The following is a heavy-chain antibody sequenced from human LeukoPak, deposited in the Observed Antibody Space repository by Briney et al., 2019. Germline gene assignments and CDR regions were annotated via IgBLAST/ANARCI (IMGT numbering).Heavy chain of an antibody. Sequence: GGSLRLSCAASGFTFSIYWMHWVRQAPGKGLVGVSRIKNDGSSTSYADSVKGRFTISRDNAKNTLYLQMNSLRAEDTAVYYCARGADSGYSSDNWGQGTLVSVSS. J-gene: IGHJ4*02. CDR1: GFTFSIYW. D-gene: IGHD3-9*01. V-gene: IGHV3-74*01. CDR3: ARGADSGYSSDN. CDR2: IKNDGSST.